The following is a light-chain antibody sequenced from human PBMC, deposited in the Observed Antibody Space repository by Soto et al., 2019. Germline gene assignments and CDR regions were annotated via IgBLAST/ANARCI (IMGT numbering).Light chain of an antibody. CDR2: GAS. V-gene: IGKV3-20*01. Sequence: EIVLKQSPGTLSLPPRERASLSCRASQSVSSSYLAWYQQKPGQAPRLLIYGASSRATGIPDRFSGSGSGTDFTLTISRLEPEDFAVYYCQQYGSSPLTFGGGTKVDIK. CDR1: QSVSSSY. J-gene: IGKJ4*01. CDR3: QQYGSSPLT.